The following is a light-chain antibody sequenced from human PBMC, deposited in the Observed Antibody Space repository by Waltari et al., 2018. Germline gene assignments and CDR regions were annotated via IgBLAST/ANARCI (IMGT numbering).Light chain of an antibody. V-gene: IGKV2-28*01. CDR1: QTLLHSNGFNY. CDR3: MQALQGLT. Sequence: IVMTQSPLSLPVTPGEPASISCRSSQTLLHSNGFNYLDLYVQKPRQPPQLLIFLTSNRASVVPDRFSGSGSGTDSTLKITRVETEDVGIYYCMQALQGLTFGQGTRLEIK. J-gene: IGKJ5*01. CDR2: LTS.